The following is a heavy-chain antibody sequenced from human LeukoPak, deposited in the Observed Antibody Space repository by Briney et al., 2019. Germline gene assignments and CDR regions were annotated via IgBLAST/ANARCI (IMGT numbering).Heavy chain of an antibody. Sequence: GGSLRLSCAASGFTFSSYSMNWVRQAPGKGLEWVSYISSSSSTIYYADSVKGRFTISRDNAKNSLYLQMNSLRAEDTAVYYCARGRDSSGYYQYYFDYWGQGTLVTVSS. CDR3: ARGRDSSGYYQYYFDY. J-gene: IGHJ4*02. D-gene: IGHD3-22*01. CDR1: GFTFSSYS. V-gene: IGHV3-48*04. CDR2: ISSSSSTI.